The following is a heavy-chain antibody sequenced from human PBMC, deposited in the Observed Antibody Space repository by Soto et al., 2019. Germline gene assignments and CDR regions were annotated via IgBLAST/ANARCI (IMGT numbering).Heavy chain of an antibody. CDR2: ISSSSSTI. D-gene: IGHD3-22*01. CDR3: ARGAYYYDSSGLSY. V-gene: IGHV3-48*01. J-gene: IGHJ4*02. CDR1: GFTFSSYS. Sequence: EVQLVESGGGLVQPGGSLRLSCAASGFTFSSYSMNWVRQAPGKGLEWVSYISSSSSTIYYADSVKGRFTISRYNAKNSLYLQMNSLRAEDTAVYYCARGAYYYDSSGLSYWGQGTLVTVSS.